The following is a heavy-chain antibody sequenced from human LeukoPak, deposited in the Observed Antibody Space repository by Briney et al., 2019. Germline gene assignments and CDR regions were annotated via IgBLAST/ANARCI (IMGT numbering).Heavy chain of an antibody. CDR2: IKQDGSEK. CDR3: ARVNQEVFWSGYYTDY. J-gene: IGHJ4*02. Sequence: PGGSLRLSCAASGFTFSSYWMSWVRQAPGKGLEWVANIKQDGSEKYYVDSVKGRFTISRDNAKNSLYLQMNSLRAEDTAVYYCARVNQEVFWSGYYTDYWGQGTLVTVSS. V-gene: IGHV3-7*01. D-gene: IGHD3-3*01. CDR1: GFTFSSYW.